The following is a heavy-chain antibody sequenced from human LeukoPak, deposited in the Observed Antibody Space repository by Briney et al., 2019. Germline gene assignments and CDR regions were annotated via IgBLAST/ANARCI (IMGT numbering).Heavy chain of an antibody. D-gene: IGHD3-10*01. CDR3: AKDGLGGFGDYMDV. Sequence: GGSLRLSCAVSGFTFSSYGMHWVRQAPGKGLFWVAFIRYDGSIKYYADSVKGRFTISRDNSKNTLYLQMNSLRAEDTAVYYCAKDGLGGFGDYMDVWGKGTTVTISS. V-gene: IGHV3-30*02. CDR1: GFTFSSYG. CDR2: IRYDGSIK. J-gene: IGHJ6*03.